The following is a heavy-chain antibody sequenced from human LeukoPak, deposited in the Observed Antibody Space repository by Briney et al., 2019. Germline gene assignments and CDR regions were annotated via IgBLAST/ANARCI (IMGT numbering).Heavy chain of an antibody. V-gene: IGHV4-59*01. CDR2: IYYSGST. D-gene: IGHD6-13*01. CDR3: ARGGIAAAGANWFDP. J-gene: IGHJ5*02. Sequence: SETLSLTCTVSGGSISSYYWSWIRQPPGKGLEWVGYIYYSGSTNYNPSLKSRVTISVDTSKNQFSLKLSSVTAADTAVYYCARGGIAAAGANWFDPWGQGTLVTVSS. CDR1: GGSISSYY.